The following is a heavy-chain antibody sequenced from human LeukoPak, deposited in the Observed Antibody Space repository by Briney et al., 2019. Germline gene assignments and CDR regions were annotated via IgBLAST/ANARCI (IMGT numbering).Heavy chain of an antibody. CDR1: GGSISSGGYY. V-gene: IGHV4-31*03. CDR2: IYYSGST. CDR3: ARTYGSGSYYSDY. Sequence: SETLFLTCTVSGGSISSGGYYWSWIRQHPGKGLEWIGYIYYSGSTYYNPSLKSRVTISVDTSKNQFSLKLSSVTAADTAVYFCARTYGSGSYYSDYWGQGTLVTVSS. D-gene: IGHD3-10*01. J-gene: IGHJ4*02.